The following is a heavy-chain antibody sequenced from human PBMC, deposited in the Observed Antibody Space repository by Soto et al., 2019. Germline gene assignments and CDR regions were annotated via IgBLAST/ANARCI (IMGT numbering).Heavy chain of an antibody. J-gene: IGHJ4*02. V-gene: IGHV1-69*12. CDR2: IIPIFGTA. Sequence: QVQLVQSGAEVKKPGSSVKVSCKASGGTFSSYAISWVRQAPGQGLEWMGGIIPIFGTANYAQKFQGRVTIXXDXSXXPAYMELSGLSSEDTAVYYCASNYGDYPWKSRSDDWGQGTLVTVS. D-gene: IGHD4-17*01. CDR3: ASNYGDYPWKSRSDD. CDR1: GGTFSSYA.